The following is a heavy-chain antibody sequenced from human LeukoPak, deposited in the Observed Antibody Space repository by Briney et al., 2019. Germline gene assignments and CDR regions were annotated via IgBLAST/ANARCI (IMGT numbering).Heavy chain of an antibody. J-gene: IGHJ6*02. V-gene: IGHV3-33*08. CDR3: ARDLRSYDFWSGYRPYYYYGMDV. D-gene: IGHD3-3*01. CDR2: IWYDGSNK. Sequence: PGGSLRLSCAASGFTFSSYAMSWVRQAPGKGLEWVAVIWYDGSNKYYADSVKGRFTISRDNSKNTLYLQMNSLRAEDTAVYYCARDLRSYDFWSGYRPYYYYGMDVWGQGTTVTVSS. CDR1: GFTFSSYA.